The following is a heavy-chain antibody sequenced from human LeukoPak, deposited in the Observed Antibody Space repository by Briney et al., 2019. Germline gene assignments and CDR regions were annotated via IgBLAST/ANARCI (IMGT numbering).Heavy chain of an antibody. V-gene: IGHV3-7*01. CDR1: GFTFSSYW. D-gene: IGHD1-26*01. CDR3: ARQATVGASPLLDY. J-gene: IGHJ4*02. CDR2: IKQDGSEK. Sequence: GGSLRLSCAASGFTFSSYWMSWVRQAPGKGLEWVANIKQDGSEKYYVDSVKGRFTISRDNAKNSLYLQMNSLRAEDTAVYYCARQATVGASPLLDYWGQGTLVTVSS.